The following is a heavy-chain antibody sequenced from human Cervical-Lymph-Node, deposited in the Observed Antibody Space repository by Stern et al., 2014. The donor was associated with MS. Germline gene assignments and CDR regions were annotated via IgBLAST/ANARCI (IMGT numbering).Heavy chain of an antibody. CDR3: SRDGRDGHFDP. CDR2: TYYRSQFCS. D-gene: IGHD2/OR15-2a*01. Sequence: QVQLGQSGPGLVKPSQILSLTCVISGDRVSNNSAAWNWIRQSPSRGLEWLGRTYYRSQFCSDYAPSVQGRISSNADTSKNHISLQLDSVTPEDAAVYYCSRDGRDGHFDPWGQGTLVTVSS. J-gene: IGHJ5*02. V-gene: IGHV6-1*01. CDR1: GDRVSNNSAA.